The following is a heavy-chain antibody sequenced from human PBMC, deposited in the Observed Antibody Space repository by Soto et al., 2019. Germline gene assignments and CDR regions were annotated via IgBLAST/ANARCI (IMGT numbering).Heavy chain of an antibody. D-gene: IGHD6-13*01. CDR2: IIPILGVA. CDR1: GGTFKSYT. Sequence: QVQLVQSGAEVKKPGSSVKVSCKISGGTFKSYTLTWVRQAPGKGLGWMGRIIPILGVADHEQKFQGRVTITADKSTSTVYMELSSLRSADTAVYYCERDPRPPISATDTRCEWFEPWGQGTLVTVSS. CDR3: ERDPRPPISATDTRCEWFEP. J-gene: IGHJ5*01. V-gene: IGHV1-69*08.